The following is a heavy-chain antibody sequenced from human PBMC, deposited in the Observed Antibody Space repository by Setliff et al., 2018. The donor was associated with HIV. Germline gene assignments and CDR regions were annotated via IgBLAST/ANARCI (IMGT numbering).Heavy chain of an antibody. CDR3: ARDHVSASIAAVPGY. J-gene: IGHJ4*02. Sequence: GGSLRLSCAASGFTFSTYTMNWVRQAPGKGLEWVSSISYSSTYIYYADSVKGRFTISRDNSKNTLYVQMNSLRAEDTAVYYCARDHVSASIAAVPGYWGQGTLVTVSS. V-gene: IGHV3-21*01. CDR2: ISYSSTYI. D-gene: IGHD6-13*01. CDR1: GFTFSTYT.